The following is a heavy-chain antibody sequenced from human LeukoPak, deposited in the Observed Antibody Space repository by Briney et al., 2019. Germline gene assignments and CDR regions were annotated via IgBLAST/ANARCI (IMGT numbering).Heavy chain of an antibody. CDR3: ARHSGTMGEVKFDP. J-gene: IGHJ5*02. Sequence: SETLSLTCTVSGGSISSYYLSWIRQPAGKGLEWIGRIYSSGTDYNPSLKSRVTMSADTSRNQVSLTLSSVSAADTAVYYCARHSGTMGEVKFDPWGQGTLVTVSS. CDR2: IYSSGT. V-gene: IGHV4-4*07. D-gene: IGHD3-10*01. CDR1: GGSISSYY.